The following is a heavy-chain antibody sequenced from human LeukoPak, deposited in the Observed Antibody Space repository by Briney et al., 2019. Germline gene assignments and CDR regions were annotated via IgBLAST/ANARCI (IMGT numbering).Heavy chain of an antibody. CDR1: GFTFSDYY. D-gene: IGHD1-26*01. Sequence: GGSLRLSCAASGFTFSDYYMSWIRQAPGKGLEWVSAISGSGGSTYYADSVKGRFTISRDNSKNTLYLQMNSLRAEDTAVYYCAKSVVVGATIYYYYYYMDVWGKGTTVTISS. J-gene: IGHJ6*03. CDR2: ISGSGGST. V-gene: IGHV3-23*01. CDR3: AKSVVVGATIYYYYYYMDV.